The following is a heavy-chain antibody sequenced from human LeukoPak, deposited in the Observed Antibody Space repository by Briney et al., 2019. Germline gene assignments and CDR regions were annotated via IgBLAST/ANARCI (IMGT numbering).Heavy chain of an antibody. J-gene: IGHJ6*04. V-gene: IGHV5-51*01. CDR2: IYPGDSDT. CDR1: GYSFTSYW. Sequence: GESLKISCKGSGYSFTSYWIGWVRQMPGKGLGWMGIIYPGDSDTRYSPSFQGQVTISADKSISTAYLQWSSLKASDTAMYYCARSYYDILTGYSATSHYGMDVWGKGTTVTVSS. D-gene: IGHD3-9*01. CDR3: ARSYYDILTGYSATSHYGMDV.